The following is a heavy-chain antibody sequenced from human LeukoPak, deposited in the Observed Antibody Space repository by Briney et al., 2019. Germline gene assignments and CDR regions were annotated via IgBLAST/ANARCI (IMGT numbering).Heavy chain of an antibody. CDR3: ARAGDYYDSSGDY. CDR1: GGSISSSNW. CDR2: IYHSGST. J-gene: IGHJ4*02. D-gene: IGHD3-22*01. V-gene: IGHV4-4*02. Sequence: SSETLSLTCAVSGGSISSSNWWSWVRQPPGKGLEWIGEIYHSGSTNYNPSLKSRVTISVDKSKNQFSLKLSSVTAAGTAVYYCARAGDYYDSSGDYWGQGTLVTVSS.